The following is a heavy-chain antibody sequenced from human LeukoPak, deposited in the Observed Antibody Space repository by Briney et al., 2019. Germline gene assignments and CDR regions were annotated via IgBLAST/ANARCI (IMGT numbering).Heavy chain of an antibody. Sequence: ASVKVSCKASGYTFTTCDINWVRQATGQGLEWMGWMNPNSGNTGYAQSFQGRVTMTRDTSISTGYMELSNLRSEDTAIYYCTRGSSGRRDYWGQGTLVTVSS. CDR2: MNPNSGNT. CDR3: TRGSSGRRDY. V-gene: IGHV1-8*01. CDR1: GYTFTTCD. D-gene: IGHD6-19*01. J-gene: IGHJ4*02.